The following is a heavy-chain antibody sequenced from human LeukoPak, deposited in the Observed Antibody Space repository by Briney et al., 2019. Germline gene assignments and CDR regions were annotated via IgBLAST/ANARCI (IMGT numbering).Heavy chain of an antibody. J-gene: IGHJ4*02. Sequence: SGGSLRLSCAASGFTFSSYGMHWVRQAPGKGLEWVAFIRYDGSNKYYADSVKGRFTISRDNSKNTLYLQMNSLRAEDTAVYYCAKDRDGYKGFVFDYWGQGTLVTVSS. CDR3: AKDRDGYKGFVFDY. CDR2: IRYDGSNK. CDR1: GFTFSSYG. V-gene: IGHV3-30*02. D-gene: IGHD5-24*01.